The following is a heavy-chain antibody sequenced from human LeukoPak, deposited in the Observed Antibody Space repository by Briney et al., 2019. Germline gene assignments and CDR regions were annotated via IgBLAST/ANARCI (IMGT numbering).Heavy chain of an antibody. CDR2: IISILGIA. CDR3: ASSLVGLYYFDY. J-gene: IGHJ4*02. V-gene: IGHV1-69*04. CDR1: GGTFSSYA. D-gene: IGHD2-15*01. Sequence: SVKVSCKASGGTFSSYAISWVRQAPGQGLEWMGRIISILGIANYAQKFQGRATITADKSTSTAYMELSSLRSEDTAVYYCASSLVGLYYFDYWGQGTLVTVSS.